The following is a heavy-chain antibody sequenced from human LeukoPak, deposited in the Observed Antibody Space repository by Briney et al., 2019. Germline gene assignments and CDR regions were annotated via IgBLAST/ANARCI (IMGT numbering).Heavy chain of an antibody. CDR2: IFPSGGEI. D-gene: IGHD2-8*02. CDR1: GFTFSTFA. CDR3: ATYRQVLLTFES. V-gene: IGHV3-23*01. Sequence: GGSLRLSCEASGFTFSTFAMIWVRQPPGKGLEGVSSIFPSGGEIHYADSVRGRFTISRDNSKRTLSLQMNSLRAEDTAIYYCATYRQVLLTFESWGQGTLVTVSS. J-gene: IGHJ4*02.